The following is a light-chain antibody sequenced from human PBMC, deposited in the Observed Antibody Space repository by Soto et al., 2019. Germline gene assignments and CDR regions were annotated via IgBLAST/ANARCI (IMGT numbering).Light chain of an antibody. CDR3: SSYAGSNTVV. V-gene: IGLV2-8*01. J-gene: IGLJ2*01. CDR1: SSDVGGYNY. CDR2: EVS. Sequence: QSALTQPPSASGSPGPSVTISCTGTSSDVGGYNYVSWYQQQSGKAPKLMIYEVSKRPSGVPDRFSGSKSGNTASLTVSGLQAEDEADYYCSSYAGSNTVVFGGGTKLTVL.